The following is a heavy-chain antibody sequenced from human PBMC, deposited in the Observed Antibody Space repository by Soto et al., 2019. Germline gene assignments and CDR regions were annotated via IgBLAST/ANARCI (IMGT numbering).Heavy chain of an antibody. CDR2: ISYDGSNK. CDR1: GFTFSSYG. CDR3: AKDRYQIVVVVAATPLDY. D-gene: IGHD2-15*01. Sequence: QVQLVESGGGVVQPGRSLRLSCAASGFTFSSYGMHWVRQAPGKGLEWVAVISYDGSNKYYADSVKGRFTISRDNSKNTLYLQMNSLRAEDTAVYYCAKDRYQIVVVVAATPLDYWGQGTLVTVSS. V-gene: IGHV3-30*18. J-gene: IGHJ4*02.